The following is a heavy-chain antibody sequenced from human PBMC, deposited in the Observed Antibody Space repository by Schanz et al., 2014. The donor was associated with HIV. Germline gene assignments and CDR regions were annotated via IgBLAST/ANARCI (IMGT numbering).Heavy chain of an antibody. Sequence: VQLVESGGGVVQPGRSLRLSCAASGFTFGTTWMYWVRQGPGKGLTWVSYITPDGSVTYADSVKGRFTASRDSSKNTLFLQMXXXXXEDTAPYYCRVFMFTYDVWGQGTMVTVSS. CDR1: GFTFGTTW. V-gene: IGHV3-74*02. J-gene: IGHJ3*01. D-gene: IGHD3-16*01. CDR3: RVFMFTYDV. CDR2: ITPDGSVT.